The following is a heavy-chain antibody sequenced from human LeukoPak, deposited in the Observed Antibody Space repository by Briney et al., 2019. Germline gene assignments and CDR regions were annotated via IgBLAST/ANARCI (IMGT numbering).Heavy chain of an antibody. CDR3: ARGFYDFWSGQSPLYMDV. CDR2: IYHSGST. J-gene: IGHJ6*03. V-gene: IGHV4-38-2*02. CDR1: GYSISSGYY. D-gene: IGHD3-3*01. Sequence: PSETLSLTCTVSGYSISSGYYWGWIRQPPGKGLEWIGSIYHSGSTYYNPSLKSRVTISVDTSKNQFSLKLSSVTAADTAVYYCARGFYDFWSGQSPLYMDVWGKGTTVTVSS.